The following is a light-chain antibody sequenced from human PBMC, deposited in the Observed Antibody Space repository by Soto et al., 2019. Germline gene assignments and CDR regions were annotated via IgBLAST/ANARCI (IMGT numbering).Light chain of an antibody. CDR3: SSYAGSNNVV. V-gene: IGLV2-8*01. J-gene: IGLJ2*01. CDR1: SSDVGGYNY. CDR2: EVT. Sequence: QSVLTQPPSASGSPGQSVTISCTGTSSDVGGYNYVSWYQQHPGKAPKLMIYEVTKRPSGGPDRFSGSKSGNTASLTVSGLQAEYEADYYCSSYAGSNNVVFGGGTKVTVL.